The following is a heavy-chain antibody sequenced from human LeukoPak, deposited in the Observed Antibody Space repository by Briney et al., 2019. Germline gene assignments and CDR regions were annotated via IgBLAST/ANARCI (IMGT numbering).Heavy chain of an antibody. CDR1: GYTFTSYY. J-gene: IGHJ6*03. V-gene: IGHV1-46*01. D-gene: IGHD6-25*01. Sequence: ASVKVSCKASGYTFTSYYMHWVRQAPGQGLEWMGIINPSGGSTSYAQKFQGRVTMTRDMSTSTVYMELSSLRSEDTAVYYCARDAAPTAVDCYYYMDVWGKGTTVTVSS. CDR2: INPSGGST. CDR3: ARDAAPTAVDCYYYMDV.